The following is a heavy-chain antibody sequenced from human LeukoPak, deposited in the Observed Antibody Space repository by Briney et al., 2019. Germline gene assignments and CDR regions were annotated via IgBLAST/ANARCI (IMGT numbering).Heavy chain of an antibody. D-gene: IGHD6-19*01. Sequence: SDTLSLTCTVSGRPIRRYYWSWIRQPAGKGLEWIGRIYTSGNTNYNPSLKRRVTMSVDTSKNQFSLKLSSVTAADTAVYYCAREEYSSGWYRWFDPWGEGTLVTVSS. CDR3: AREEYSSGWYRWFDP. CDR1: GRPIRRYY. J-gene: IGHJ5*02. V-gene: IGHV4-4*07. CDR2: IYTSGNT.